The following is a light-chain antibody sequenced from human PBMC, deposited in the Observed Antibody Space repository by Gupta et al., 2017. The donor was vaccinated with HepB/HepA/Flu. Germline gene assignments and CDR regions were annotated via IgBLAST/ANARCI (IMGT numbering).Light chain of an antibody. Sequence: DIQMTQSPSSLSASVGDRVTITCRESQDISIYLAWFQQKPGKVPNLLIYAASTLQSGVPSRFSGSVSGTDFTLTISSLQPEYVATYYGQKYNSAPPAFTFGPGTKVDIK. CDR2: AAS. CDR1: QDISIY. CDR3: QKYNSAPPAFT. J-gene: IGKJ3*01. V-gene: IGKV1-27*01.